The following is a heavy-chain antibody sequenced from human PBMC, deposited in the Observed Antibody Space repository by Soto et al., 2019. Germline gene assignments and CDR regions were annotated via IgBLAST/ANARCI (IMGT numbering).Heavy chain of an antibody. CDR3: ARGVVTRLNYYYYGMDL. J-gene: IGHJ6*02. CDR1: GGTFSSYA. D-gene: IGHD2-21*02. V-gene: IGHV1-69*13. CDR2: IIPIFGTA. Sequence: SVKVSCKASGGTFSSYAISWVRQAPGQGLEWMGGIIPIFGTANYAQKFQGRVTITADESTSTAYMELSSLRSEDTAVYYCARGVVTRLNYYYYGMDLWGQGTTVTVSS.